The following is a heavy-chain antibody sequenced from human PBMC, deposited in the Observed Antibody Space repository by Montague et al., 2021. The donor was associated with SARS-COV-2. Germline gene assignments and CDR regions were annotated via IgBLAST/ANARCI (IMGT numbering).Heavy chain of an antibody. CDR2: IYAGGST. CDR3: VRDGGNWYYFDY. D-gene: IGHD3-16*01. CDR1: GVSITSYY. J-gene: IGHJ4*02. Sequence: SETLSLTCSISGVSITSYYWSWVRQPAGKGLEWIGHIYAGGSTNYSPSLKIRVRLSIDNPKNQFSLKLESLTAADTAVYYCVRDGGNWYYFDYWGQGALVTVSS. V-gene: IGHV4-4*07.